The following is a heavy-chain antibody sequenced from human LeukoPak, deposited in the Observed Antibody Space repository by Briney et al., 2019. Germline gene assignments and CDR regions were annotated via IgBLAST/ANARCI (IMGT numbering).Heavy chain of an antibody. V-gene: IGHV3-21*01. Sequence: GGSLRLSCAASGFTFSSYSMNWVRQAPGKGLEWVSSISSSSSYIYYADSVKGRFTISRDNAKNSLYLQMNSLRAEDTAVYYCAREGLVRYDNFDYWGQGTLVTVSS. CDR2: ISSSSSYI. D-gene: IGHD3-9*01. J-gene: IGHJ4*02. CDR3: AREGLVRYDNFDY. CDR1: GFTFSSYS.